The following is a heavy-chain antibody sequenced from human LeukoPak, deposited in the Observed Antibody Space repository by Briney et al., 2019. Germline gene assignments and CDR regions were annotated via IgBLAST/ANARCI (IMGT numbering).Heavy chain of an antibody. V-gene: IGHV3-23*01. J-gene: IGHJ4*02. CDR1: GFTLNNFA. CDR3: AKPPRQGFFFDY. CDR2: IVGSGGST. Sequence: GGSLRLSCAASGFTLNNFAMNWVRQAPGKGLEWVSTIVGSGGSTFYADSVKGRFTISRDTSKDTLYLQMNSLRADDTAVYYCAKPPRQGFFFDYWGQGTLVTVSS.